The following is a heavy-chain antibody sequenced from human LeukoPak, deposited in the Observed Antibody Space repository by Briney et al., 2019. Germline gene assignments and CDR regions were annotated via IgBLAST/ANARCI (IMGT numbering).Heavy chain of an antibody. V-gene: IGHV1-2*02. CDR2: INPNSGGT. Sequence: GASVKVSCKASGYTFTGYYMHWVRQAPGQGLEWMGWINPNSGGTNYAQKFQGRVTMTRDTSISTAYMELSRLRSDDTAVYYCARTKPGYRGYDPRWFDPWGQGTLVTVSS. D-gene: IGHD5-12*01. CDR1: GYTFTGYY. CDR3: ARTKPGYRGYDPRWFDP. J-gene: IGHJ5*02.